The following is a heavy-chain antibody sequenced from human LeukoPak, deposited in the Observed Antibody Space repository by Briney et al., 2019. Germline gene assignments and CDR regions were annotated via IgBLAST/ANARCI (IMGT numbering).Heavy chain of an antibody. CDR1: GFTFSDYY. D-gene: IGHD3-10*01. J-gene: IGHJ6*02. CDR3: ARDYYGSGIPHGMDV. V-gene: IGHV3-11*04. Sequence: PGGSLRLSCAASGFTFSDYYLSWIRQAPGKGLERVSYISSSGTRIYYADSVKGRFTISRDNAKNSLYLQMNSLRAEDTAVYYCARDYYGSGIPHGMDVWGRGTTVTVSS. CDR2: ISSSGTRI.